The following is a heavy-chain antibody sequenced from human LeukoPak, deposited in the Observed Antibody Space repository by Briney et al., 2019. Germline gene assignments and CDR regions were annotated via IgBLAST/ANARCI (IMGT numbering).Heavy chain of an antibody. CDR1: GYTFTSYD. V-gene: IGHV1-8*01. CDR3: ARVVGGYSYGLMYAFDI. J-gene: IGHJ3*02. CDR2: MNPNSGNT. D-gene: IGHD5-18*01. Sequence: ASVKVSCKASGYTFTSYDINWVRQATGQGLEWMGWMNPNSGNTGYAQKFQGRVTMTRNTSISTAYMELSSLRSGDTAVYYCARVVGGYSYGLMYAFDIWGQGTMVTVSS.